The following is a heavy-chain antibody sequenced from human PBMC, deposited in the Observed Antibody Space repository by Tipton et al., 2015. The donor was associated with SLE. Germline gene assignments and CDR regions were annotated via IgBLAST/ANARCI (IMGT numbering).Heavy chain of an antibody. D-gene: IGHD6-6*01. J-gene: IGHJ4*02. CDR1: GGSFSGYY. V-gene: IGHV4-34*01. CDR2: INHSGST. Sequence: LRLSCAVYGGSFSGYYWSWIRQPPGKGLEWIGEINHSGSTNYNPYFESRVTMSIDTSKNLFSLKLSSVTAADTAVYYCASYSSSYFDYWGQGTLVTVSS. CDR3: ASYSSSYFDY.